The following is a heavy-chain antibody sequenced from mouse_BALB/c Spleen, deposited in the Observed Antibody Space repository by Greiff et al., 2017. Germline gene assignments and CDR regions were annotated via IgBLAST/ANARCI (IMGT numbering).Heavy chain of an antibody. J-gene: IGHJ2*01. CDR1: GYTFTDYN. Sequence: VQLKESGPELVKPGASVKIPCKASGYTFTDYNMDWVKQSHGKSLEWIGDINPNNGGTIYNQKFKGKATLTVDKSSSTAYMELRSLTSEDTAVYYCARNPDYYGSSYNYFDYWGQGTTLTVSS. CDR2: INPNNGGT. D-gene: IGHD1-1*01. CDR3: ARNPDYYGSSYNYFDY. V-gene: IGHV1-18*01.